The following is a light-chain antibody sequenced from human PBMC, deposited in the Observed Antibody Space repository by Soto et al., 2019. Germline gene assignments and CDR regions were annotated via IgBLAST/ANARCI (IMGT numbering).Light chain of an antibody. CDR1: GSNIGAGYD. CDR3: QSYDSSLRGHVV. Sequence: QSVLTQPPSVSGAPGQRVTISCTGSGSNIGAGYDVHWYQQLPGTAPKLLIYGNTNRPSGVPDRFSGSKSGTSASLAITGLQAEDEADYHCQSYDSSLRGHVVFGGGTKVTVL. CDR2: GNT. J-gene: IGLJ2*01. V-gene: IGLV1-40*01.